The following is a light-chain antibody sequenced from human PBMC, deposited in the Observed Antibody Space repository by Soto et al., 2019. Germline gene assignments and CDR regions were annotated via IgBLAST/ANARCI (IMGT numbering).Light chain of an antibody. CDR2: DSN. Sequence: QSVLTQPPSVSAAPGQYVSISCWGTSSTLGNVYVSLYKPLPRTAPNPLIYDSNKRPSRIPDRFSGSTSGTSATLGITGLHTGDEADYYCGVSDSSLTTSVFGPGTKVTV. CDR1: SSTLGNVY. V-gene: IGLV1-51*01. CDR3: GVSDSSLTTSV. J-gene: IGLJ1*01.